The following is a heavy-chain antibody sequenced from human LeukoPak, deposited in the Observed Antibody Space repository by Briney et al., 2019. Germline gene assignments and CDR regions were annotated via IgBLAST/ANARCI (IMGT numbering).Heavy chain of an antibody. CDR3: AASSIPDYGDVRGDAFDI. CDR2: IKSKIDGGTT. CDR1: GFTVDDAW. J-gene: IGHJ3*02. Sequence: GGSLRLSCAASGFTVDDAWMSWVRQAPGKGLEWVGRIKSKIDGGTTDYVAPVKGRFTISRDASKGTLYLQMSSLKTEDTALYYCAASSIPDYGDVRGDAFDIWGQGTMVTVSS. D-gene: IGHD4-17*01. V-gene: IGHV3-15*01.